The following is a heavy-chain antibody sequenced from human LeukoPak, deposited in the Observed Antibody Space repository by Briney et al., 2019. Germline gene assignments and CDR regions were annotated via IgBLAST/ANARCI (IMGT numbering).Heavy chain of an antibody. Sequence: ASVKVSCKASGHSFTSYGITWVRQAPGQGLEWVGWISAYNGNTDYAQKLQGRVTMTTDTPTNTAYMELRSLRSDDTALYYCARDNRYFDLWGRGTLVTVSS. V-gene: IGHV1-18*01. D-gene: IGHD1-14*01. CDR2: ISAYNGNT. CDR3: ARDNRYFDL. J-gene: IGHJ2*01. CDR1: GHSFTSYG.